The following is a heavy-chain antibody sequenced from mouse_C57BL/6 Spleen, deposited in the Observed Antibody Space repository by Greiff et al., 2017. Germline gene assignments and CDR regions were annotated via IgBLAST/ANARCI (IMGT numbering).Heavy chain of an antibody. V-gene: IGHV1-15*01. CDR1: GYTFTDYE. D-gene: IGHD2-2*01. CDR3: TRGGYLFAY. J-gene: IGHJ3*01. Sequence: VKLQESGAELVRPGASVTLSCKASGYTFTDYEMHWVKQTPVHGLEWIGAIDPETGGTAYNQKFKGKAILTADKSSSTAYMELRSLTSEDSAVYYCTRGGYLFAYWGQGTLVTVSA. CDR2: IDPETGGT.